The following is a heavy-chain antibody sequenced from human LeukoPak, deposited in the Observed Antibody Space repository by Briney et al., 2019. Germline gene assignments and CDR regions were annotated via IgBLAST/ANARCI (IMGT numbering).Heavy chain of an antibody. V-gene: IGHV2-70*11. J-gene: IGHJ4*02. CDR2: IDWDDDK. CDR1: GFSLSTSGMC. D-gene: IGHD6-13*01. Sequence: SGPTLVNPTQTLTLTCTFSGFSLSTSGMCVSWIRQPPGKALEWLARIDWDDDKYYSTSLKTRLTISKDTSKNQVVLTMTNMVPVDTATYYCARITPAGRQLDYWGQGTLVTVSS. CDR3: ARITPAGRQLDY.